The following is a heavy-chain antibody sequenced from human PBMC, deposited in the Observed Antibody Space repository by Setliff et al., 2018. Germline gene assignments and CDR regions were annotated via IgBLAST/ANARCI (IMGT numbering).Heavy chain of an antibody. CDR1: GFVFITYA. CDR2: ISGYYNKT. J-gene: IGHJ5*02. V-gene: IGHV1-18*01. D-gene: IGHD2-15*01. CDR3: ARDSPEMVAPPAAHCFDP. Sequence: ASVKVSCKASGFVFITYAITWVRQAPGQGLEWMGWISGYYNKTNYAQKFQDRVTMTTDTSTGTAYMELRSLRSDDTAVYYCARDSPEMVAPPAAHCFDPWGQGTLVTVS.